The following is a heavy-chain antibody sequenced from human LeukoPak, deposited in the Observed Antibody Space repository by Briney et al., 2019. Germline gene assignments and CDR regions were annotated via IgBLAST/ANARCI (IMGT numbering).Heavy chain of an antibody. CDR1: GFTFSSYA. D-gene: IGHD4-11*01. CDR2: IRYDGSNK. CDR3: AKVFMTTVDY. J-gene: IGHJ4*02. Sequence: PGGYLRLSCAASGFTFSSYAMSWVRQAPGKGLVWVAFIRYDGSNKYYADSVKGRFTISRDNSKNTLYLQMNSLRAEDTAVYYCAKVFMTTVDYWGQGTLVTVSS. V-gene: IGHV3-30*02.